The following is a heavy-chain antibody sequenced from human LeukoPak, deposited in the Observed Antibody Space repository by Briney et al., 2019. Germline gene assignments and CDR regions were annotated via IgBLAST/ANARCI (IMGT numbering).Heavy chain of an antibody. CDR2: INAGNGNT. Sequence: GASVKVSCKASGYTFTSYAMHWVRQAPGQRLEWMGWINAGNGNTKYSQKFQGRVTITRDTPASTAYMELSNLRSEDAAVYYCARGEENNDILTGYYWGQGSLVTVSS. D-gene: IGHD3-9*01. J-gene: IGHJ4*02. V-gene: IGHV1-3*01. CDR1: GYTFTSYA. CDR3: ARGEENNDILTGYY.